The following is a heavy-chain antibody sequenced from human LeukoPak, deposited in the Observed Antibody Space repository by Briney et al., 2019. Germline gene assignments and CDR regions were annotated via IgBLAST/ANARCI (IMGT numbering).Heavy chain of an antibody. V-gene: IGHV3-74*01. CDR1: GFTFSKYW. Sequence: GGCMSPACAASGFTFSKYWMLWVRQAPGKGLESVSRINTDGTVTTYAYSVKGRFTVSRDNADTTMFLQMNSVRDEDTAVYYCATKQWLAPPPDSWG. CDR2: INTDGTVT. CDR3: ATKQWLAPPPDS. J-gene: IGHJ5*01. D-gene: IGHD6-19*01.